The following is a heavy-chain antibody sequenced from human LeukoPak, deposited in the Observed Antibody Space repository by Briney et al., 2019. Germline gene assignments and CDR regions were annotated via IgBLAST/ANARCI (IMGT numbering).Heavy chain of an antibody. D-gene: IGHD2-2*01. CDR3: TRGLIVVVPAAMDY. CDR1: GFTFGDYA. Sequence: PGGSLRLSCTASGFTFGDYAMSWVRQAPGKGLEWVGFIRSKACGGTTEYAASVKGRFTISRDDSKSIAYLQMNSLKTEDTAVYYCTRGLIVVVPAAMDYWGQGPLVTVSS. CDR2: IRSKACGGTT. V-gene: IGHV3-49*04. J-gene: IGHJ4*02.